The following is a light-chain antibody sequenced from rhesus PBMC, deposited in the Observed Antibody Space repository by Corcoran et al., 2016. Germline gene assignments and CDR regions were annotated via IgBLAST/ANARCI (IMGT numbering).Light chain of an antibody. J-gene: IGKJ4*01. CDR2: DSS. V-gene: IGKV1-25*01. CDR1: QGISKY. CDR3: QQHNSYPLT. Sequence: DIQMTQSPSSLSASVGDTVTITCQASQGISKYLAWYQKKPGKAPKLLIYDSSTLQSGVPSRFGGSGSGSEYTLTISSLQPEHLATYYCQQHNSYPLTFGGGTKVELK.